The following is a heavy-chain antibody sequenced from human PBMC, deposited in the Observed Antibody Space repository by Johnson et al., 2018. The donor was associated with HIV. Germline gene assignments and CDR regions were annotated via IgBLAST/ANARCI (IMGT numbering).Heavy chain of an antibody. Sequence: VQLVESGGGVVQPGRSLRLSCAASGFTFSSYAMHWVRQAPGKGLEWVAVISYDGSNKYYAESVKGRFTISRDNSKNMVYLQMSSLRAEDTALYYCTRDRIQIWSYVGTFDIWGQGTMVTVSS. CDR1: GFTFSSYA. CDR2: ISYDGSNK. CDR3: TRDRIQIWSYVGTFDI. J-gene: IGHJ3*02. V-gene: IGHV3-30-3*01. D-gene: IGHD5-18*01.